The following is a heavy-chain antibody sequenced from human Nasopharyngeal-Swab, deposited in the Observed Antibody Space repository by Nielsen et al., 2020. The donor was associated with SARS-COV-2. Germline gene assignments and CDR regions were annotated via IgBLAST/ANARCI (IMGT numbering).Heavy chain of an antibody. CDR3: ARSSRSPWLALSY. D-gene: IGHD6-19*01. CDR2: IDSDGGST. J-gene: IGHJ4*02. V-gene: IGHV3-74*01. Sequence: GGSLRLSCATSGFTFSNYWMHWVRQAPGKGLVWVSHIDSDGGSTFYADSVKGRFTISRDNAKNTVYLQMNSLRDEDTAVYYCARSSRSPWLALSYWGQGTLVTVSA. CDR1: GFTFSNYW.